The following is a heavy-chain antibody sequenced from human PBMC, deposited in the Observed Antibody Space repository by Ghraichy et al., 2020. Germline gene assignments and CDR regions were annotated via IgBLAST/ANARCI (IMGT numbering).Heavy chain of an antibody. J-gene: IGHJ1*01. Sequence: LSLTCAASGFTFTSYGMSWVRQAPGKGLEWVANIKQGGREKYYVDSVKGRFTISRDNAKNSVYLQMNSLRAEDTAVYYCARVATGSSGWYPEYFQHWGQGTLVTVSS. V-gene: IGHV3-7*01. D-gene: IGHD6-19*01. CDR2: IKQGGREK. CDR1: GFTFTSYG. CDR3: ARVATGSSGWYPEYFQH.